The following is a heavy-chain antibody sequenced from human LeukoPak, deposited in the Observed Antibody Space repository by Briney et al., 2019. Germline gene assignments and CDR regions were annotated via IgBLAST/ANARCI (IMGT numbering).Heavy chain of an antibody. Sequence: GGSLRLSCAASGFTFSSFSIHWVRQAPGEGLEYVSAISSNGGSTFYANSVKGRFTISRDNAENTLYLQMGSLRAEDMAVYYCARAEAGHYFDYWGQGTLVTVSS. CDR2: ISSNGGST. V-gene: IGHV3-64*01. CDR3: ARAEAGHYFDY. CDR1: GFTFSSFS. J-gene: IGHJ4*02. D-gene: IGHD6-19*01.